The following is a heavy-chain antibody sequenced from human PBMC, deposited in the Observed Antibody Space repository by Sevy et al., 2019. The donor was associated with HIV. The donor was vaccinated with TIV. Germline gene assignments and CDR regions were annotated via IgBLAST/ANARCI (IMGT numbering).Heavy chain of an antibody. D-gene: IGHD3-3*01. CDR3: ARDRVTIFGVTIDYYFDY. CDR1: GDSISNYY. J-gene: IGHJ4*02. V-gene: IGHV4-4*07. Sequence: SETVSLTCTVSGDSISNYYWSWIRQPAGKGLEWIGRIYDSGSATYNPSLESRVTMSADTTKNQLSLKLNSVTAADTAVYYCARDRVTIFGVTIDYYFDYWGQGTLVTVSS. CDR2: IYDSGSA.